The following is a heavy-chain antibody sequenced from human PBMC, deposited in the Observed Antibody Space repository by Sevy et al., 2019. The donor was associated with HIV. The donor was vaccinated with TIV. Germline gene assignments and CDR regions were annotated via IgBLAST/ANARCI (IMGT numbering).Heavy chain of an antibody. J-gene: IGHJ5*02. CDR1: GGSISSTTNY. D-gene: IGHD4-17*01. Sequence: SETLSLTCTVSGGSISSTTNYWDWIRQPPGKGLEWFATISYTGSTDYNPSLESLLTVSVDTSKNQFSLKLSSVTAADTDVYYCARHEYGDYVGWFDPWGQGTLVTVSS. CDR3: ARHEYGDYVGWFDP. CDR2: ISYTGST. V-gene: IGHV4-39*01.